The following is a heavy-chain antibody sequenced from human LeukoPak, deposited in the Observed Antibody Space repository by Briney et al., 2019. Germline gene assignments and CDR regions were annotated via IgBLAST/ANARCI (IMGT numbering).Heavy chain of an antibody. Sequence: PGGSLRLSCAASGFTVNNNHMSWVRQAPGKGLEWVSLIQSGGSTRYADSVKGRFTISRDNSKNTLYLQMNSLRAEDTAVYYCARDRGDSSGWPIIDYWGQGTLVTVSS. D-gene: IGHD6-19*01. CDR3: ARDRGDSSGWPIIDY. J-gene: IGHJ4*02. V-gene: IGHV3-66*01. CDR2: IQSGGST. CDR1: GFTVNNNH.